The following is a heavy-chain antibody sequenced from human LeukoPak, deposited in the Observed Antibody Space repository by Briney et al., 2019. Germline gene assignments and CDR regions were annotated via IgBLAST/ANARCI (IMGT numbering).Heavy chain of an antibody. J-gene: IGHJ4*02. Sequence: GGSLRLSCAASGFTFSSYEMNWVRQAPGKGLEWVAYINVITGYIYYADSLKGRFTISRDNAKNSLYLQMNSLRAEDTAVYYCARRRDSGSLQHFDYWGQGTLVTVSS. CDR1: GFTFSSYE. CDR3: ARRRDSGSLQHFDY. D-gene: IGHD1-26*01. V-gene: IGHV3-21*04. CDR2: INVITGYI.